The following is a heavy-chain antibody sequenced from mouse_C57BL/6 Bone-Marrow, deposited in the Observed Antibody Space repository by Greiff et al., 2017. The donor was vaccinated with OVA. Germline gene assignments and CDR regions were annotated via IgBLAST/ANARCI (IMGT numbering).Heavy chain of an antibody. CDR1: GFTFTDYY. J-gene: IGHJ3*01. CDR2: IRNKANGYTT. CDR3: ARGRWSPFTY. Sequence: EVLRVDSGGGLVQPGGSLSLSCAASGFTFTDYYMSCVRQPPGKALEWLGFIRNKANGYTTESSASLKGRFTISRDNSQSILYLQMNAQRAEDSATYYCARGRWSPFTYWGQGTLVTVSA. V-gene: IGHV7-3*01. D-gene: IGHD2-3*01.